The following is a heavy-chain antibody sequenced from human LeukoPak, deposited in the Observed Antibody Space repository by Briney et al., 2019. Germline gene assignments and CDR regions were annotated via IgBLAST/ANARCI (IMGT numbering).Heavy chain of an antibody. J-gene: IGHJ4*02. CDR2: ITRSSSAK. CDR3: TRDQEGSDY. Sequence: GGSLRLSCVASGFTFSSYSMNWVRQAPGKGLEWVSYITRSSSAKFYADSVKGRFTISRDNAENLLYLQMDSLRAVDTAAYYCTRDQEGSDYWGQGTLVTVSS. CDR1: GFTFSSYS. V-gene: IGHV3-48*01.